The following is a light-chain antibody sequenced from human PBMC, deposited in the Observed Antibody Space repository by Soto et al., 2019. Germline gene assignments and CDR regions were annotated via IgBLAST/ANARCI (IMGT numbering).Light chain of an antibody. Sequence: EIVLTQSPAALSLSPGERATLSCRATETISTNLAWFQRQPGQPPRLRIYGSSTRATGVPDRFSGSGSGTEFTLIISSMQSEDVALYYCQQYSNGRPAITFGQGTRLEIK. V-gene: IGKV3-15*01. CDR1: ETISTN. CDR2: GSS. CDR3: QQYSNGRPAIT. J-gene: IGKJ5*01.